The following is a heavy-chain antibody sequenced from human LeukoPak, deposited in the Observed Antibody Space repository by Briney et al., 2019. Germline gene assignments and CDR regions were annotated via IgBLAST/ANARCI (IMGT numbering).Heavy chain of an antibody. CDR3: AKGPSDYGGTETDCFDY. J-gene: IGHJ4*02. V-gene: IGHV3-30*18. Sequence: PGRSLRLSCAASGFTFSNYGMHWVRQAPGKGLEWVAVISYGGSKKYYVDSVKGRFTISRDNSKSTLYLQMNSLRAEDTAVYHCAKGPSDYGGTETDCFDYWGQGILVTVSS. CDR2: ISYGGSKK. D-gene: IGHD4-23*01. CDR1: GFTFSNYG.